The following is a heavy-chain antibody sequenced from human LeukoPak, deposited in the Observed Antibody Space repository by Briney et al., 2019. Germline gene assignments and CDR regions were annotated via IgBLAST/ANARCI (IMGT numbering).Heavy chain of an antibody. V-gene: IGHV1-8*01. Sequence: ASVKVSCKASGYTFTSYDINWVRQATGQGLEWMGWMNPNSGNTGYAQKFQGRVTMTRNTSISTAYMELSSLRSEDTAVYYCASTVVVTAWEEYYFDYWGQGTLVTVSS. D-gene: IGHD2-21*02. CDR3: ASTVVVTAWEEYYFDY. CDR1: GYTFTSYD. CDR2: MNPNSGNT. J-gene: IGHJ4*02.